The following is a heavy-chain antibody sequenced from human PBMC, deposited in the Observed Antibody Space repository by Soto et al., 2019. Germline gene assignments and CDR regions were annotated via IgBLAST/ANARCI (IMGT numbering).Heavy chain of an antibody. V-gene: IGHV4-59*01. CDR3: ARSEIHYGDYVPSWFDP. D-gene: IGHD4-17*01. Sequence: SETLSLTCTVSGGSISSYYWSWIRQPPGKGLEWIGYIYYSGSTNYNPSLKSRVTISVDTSKNQFSLKLSSVTAADTAVYYCARSEIHYGDYVPSWFDPWGQGTLVTVSS. CDR2: IYYSGST. J-gene: IGHJ5*02. CDR1: GGSISSYY.